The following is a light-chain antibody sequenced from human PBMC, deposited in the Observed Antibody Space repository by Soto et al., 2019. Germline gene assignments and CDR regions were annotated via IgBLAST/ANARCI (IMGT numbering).Light chain of an antibody. J-gene: IGKJ1*01. Sequence: EMHITQVPTCLSASVGHRDNIPFPSLQDISQYLAWYQQRPGKVPRLLIYYGSTSQSGVPSRFSGSGSGTEFTLTISSLQPEDAATYYCLKYTKDAPGTFGKGTKVDIK. V-gene: IGKV1-27*01. CDR2: YGS. CDR3: LKYTKDAPGT. CDR1: QDISQY.